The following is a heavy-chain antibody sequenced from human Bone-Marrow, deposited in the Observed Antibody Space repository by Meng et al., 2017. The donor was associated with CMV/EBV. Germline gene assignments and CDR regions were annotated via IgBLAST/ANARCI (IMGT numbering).Heavy chain of an antibody. V-gene: IGHV1-3*01. CDR1: FYSYA. CDR3: ARTRFGELSPPEERRFDY. CDR2: INASNGNT. Sequence: FYSYAIYWGRQPPRQRLEWMGLINASNGNTTYSQKFLGSVTITRDTSASTAYMELSSLMSEDTAVYYCARTRFGELSPPEERRFDYWGQGTLVTVSS. D-gene: IGHD3-16*02. J-gene: IGHJ4*02.